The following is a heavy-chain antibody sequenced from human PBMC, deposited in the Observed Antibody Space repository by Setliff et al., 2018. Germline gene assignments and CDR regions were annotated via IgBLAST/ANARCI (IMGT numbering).Heavy chain of an antibody. J-gene: IGHJ5*02. CDR2: ISHTGST. CDR1: GMSFSEHY. Sequence: PSETLSLTCVVDGMSFSEHYWAWIRQSPGKGLEWIGEISHTGSTNYNPSLKSRVTMSVDTSKNQFSLELRSVTAVDTAVYYCARGETRLGWFDPWGQGILVTVSS. V-gene: IGHV4-34*01. CDR3: ARGETRLGWFDP. D-gene: IGHD3-16*01.